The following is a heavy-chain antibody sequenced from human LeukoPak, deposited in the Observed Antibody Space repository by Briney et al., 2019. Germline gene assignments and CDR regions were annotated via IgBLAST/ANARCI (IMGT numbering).Heavy chain of an antibody. CDR3: ARLHYYGSGTYYGDY. V-gene: IGHV5-51*01. CDR1: GYSFTSYW. D-gene: IGHD3-10*01. CDR2: IYPGDSDT. Sequence: GESLKISCKGSGYSFTSYWIGWVRQMPGKGLEWMGIIYPGDSDTRYSPSFQGQVTISADKSISTAYLQWRSLKASETAMYYCARLHYYGSGTYYGDYWGQGTLVTVSS. J-gene: IGHJ4*02.